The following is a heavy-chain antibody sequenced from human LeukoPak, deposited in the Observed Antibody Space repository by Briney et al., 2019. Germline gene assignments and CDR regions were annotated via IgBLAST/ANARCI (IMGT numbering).Heavy chain of an antibody. CDR3: ARLDGYNFDY. CDR2: IYHSGST. Sequence: KPSETLSLTCAVSGGSISSNSYYWGWIRQPPGKGLEWIGSIYHSGSTYYNPSLKSRVTISVDTSKNQFSLKLSSVTAADTAVYYCARLDGYNFDYWGQGTLVTVSS. J-gene: IGHJ4*02. D-gene: IGHD5-24*01. CDR1: GGSISSNSYY. V-gene: IGHV4-39*07.